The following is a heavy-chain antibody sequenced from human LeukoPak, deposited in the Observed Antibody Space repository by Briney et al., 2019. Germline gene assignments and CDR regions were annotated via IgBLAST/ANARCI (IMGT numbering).Heavy chain of an antibody. Sequence: GGSLRLSCAASGFTFSSYAMSWVRQAPGKGLEWVSAISGSGGGTYYADSVKGRFTISRDNSKNTLYLQMNSLRAEDTAVYYCAKASTKYSSSSVAEYFQHWGQGTLVTVSS. CDR3: AKASTKYSSSSVAEYFQH. CDR2: ISGSGGGT. J-gene: IGHJ1*01. V-gene: IGHV3-23*01. D-gene: IGHD6-6*01. CDR1: GFTFSSYA.